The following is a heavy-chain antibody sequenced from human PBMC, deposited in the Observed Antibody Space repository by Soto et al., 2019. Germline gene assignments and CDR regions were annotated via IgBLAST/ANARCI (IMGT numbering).Heavy chain of an antibody. CDR1: GYSFTSYW. D-gene: IGHD3-22*01. CDR3: ARLYYYDSSGYYNPAAGYYFDY. J-gene: IGHJ4*02. V-gene: IGHV5-51*01. CDR2: IYPGDSDT. Sequence: GESLKISCKGSGYSFTSYWIGWVRQMPGKGLEWMGIIYPGDSDTRYSPSFQGQVTISADKSISTAYLQWSSLKASDTAMYYCARLYYYDSSGYYNPAAGYYFDYWGQGTLVTV.